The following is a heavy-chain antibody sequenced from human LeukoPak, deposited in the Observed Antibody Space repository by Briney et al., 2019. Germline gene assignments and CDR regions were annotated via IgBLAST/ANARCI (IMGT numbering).Heavy chain of an antibody. D-gene: IGHD3-16*01. Sequence: GGSLRLSCAASGFTFSRSAMSWVRQAPGKGLEWVSFISTDGSSTYYADSVKGRFTISRDNSMNTLYLQMNNVRAEDTALYYCAKDWGHNWGQGTLVTVSS. CDR1: GFTFSRSA. J-gene: IGHJ4*02. V-gene: IGHV3-23*01. CDR2: ISTDGSST. CDR3: AKDWGHN.